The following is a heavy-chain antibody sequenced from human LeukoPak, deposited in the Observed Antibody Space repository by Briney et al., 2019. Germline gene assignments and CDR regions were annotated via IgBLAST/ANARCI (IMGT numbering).Heavy chain of an antibody. CDR1: GFTVSSSY. CDR3: ARNKRMTPNDAFDI. V-gene: IGHV3-53*01. Sequence: GGSLRLSCAASGFTVSSSYMYWVRQVPGKGLEWVSVIYRDGTTYYADSVKGRFTISRDNSKNTLYLQMNSLRAEDTAMYYCARNKRMTPNDAFDIWGQGTVVTVSS. J-gene: IGHJ3*02. CDR2: IYRDGTT. D-gene: IGHD2-15*01.